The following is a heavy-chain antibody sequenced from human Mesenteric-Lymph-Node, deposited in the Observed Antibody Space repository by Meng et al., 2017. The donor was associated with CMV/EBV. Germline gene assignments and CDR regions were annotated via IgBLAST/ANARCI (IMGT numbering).Heavy chain of an antibody. CDR2: IKNDGTFT. J-gene: IGHJ6*02. V-gene: IGHV3-74*01. CDR1: GFTFSSYW. Sequence: GGPLRLSCAASGFTFSSYWMHWVRQAPGKGLVWVSSIKNDGTFTAYADSVKGRFTVSRDNAKDTVYLQMNSLRAEDTAVYYCAKDRLPYYDFWSGPTGMDVWGQGTTVTVSS. D-gene: IGHD3-3*01. CDR3: AKDRLPYYDFWSGPTGMDV.